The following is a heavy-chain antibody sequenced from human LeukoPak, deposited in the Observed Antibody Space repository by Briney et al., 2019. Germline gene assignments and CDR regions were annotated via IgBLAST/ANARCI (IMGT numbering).Heavy chain of an antibody. D-gene: IGHD1-26*01. CDR1: GFTFSSHG. Sequence: GGTLRLSCAASGFTFSSHGMNWVRQAPGKGLGWGSGISPNGVITYYADSVKGRFTISRDNSKNTLYLQMNSLRAEDTAVYYCARDQASGSYYMDYFDYWGQGTLVTVSS. V-gene: IGHV3-23*01. CDR2: ISPNGVIT. J-gene: IGHJ4*02. CDR3: ARDQASGSYYMDYFDY.